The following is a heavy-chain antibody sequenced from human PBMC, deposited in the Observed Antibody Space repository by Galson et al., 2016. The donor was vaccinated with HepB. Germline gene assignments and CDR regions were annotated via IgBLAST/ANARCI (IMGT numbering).Heavy chain of an antibody. D-gene: IGHD2-21*02. V-gene: IGHV4-59*01. CDR2: IYDSGST. CDR3: ARDSLLGGDWGGFDP. J-gene: IGHJ5*02. CDR1: GGSISSYY. Sequence: SETLSLTCTVSGGSISSYYWSWIRQPPGKGLEWIGYIYDSGSTNYNPSLKSRVTISVGTSKNQFSLKLSSVTAADTAVYYCARDSLLGGDWGGFDPWGQGTLVTVSS.